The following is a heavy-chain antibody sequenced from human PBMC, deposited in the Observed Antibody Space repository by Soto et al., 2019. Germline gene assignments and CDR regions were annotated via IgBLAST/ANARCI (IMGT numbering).Heavy chain of an antibody. D-gene: IGHD6-6*01. Sequence: ASVKVSCKAFGYTFTSYYMHWVRQAPGQGLEWMGIITPSGGSTSYAQKFQGRVTMTRDTSTSTVYMELSSLRSEDTAVYYCAASTSPIAARRFSFDYWGQGSLVTVSS. J-gene: IGHJ4*02. CDR2: ITPSGGST. CDR3: AASTSPIAARRFSFDY. CDR1: GYTFTSYY. V-gene: IGHV1-46*01.